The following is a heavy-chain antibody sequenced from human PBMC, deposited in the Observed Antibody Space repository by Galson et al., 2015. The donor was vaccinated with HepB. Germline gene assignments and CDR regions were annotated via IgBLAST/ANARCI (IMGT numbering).Heavy chain of an antibody. CDR2: ISGSGGTK. CDR3: ARGEALGPMDV. V-gene: IGHV3-48*03. CDR1: GFTFTTYD. Sequence: SLRLSCAASGFTFTTYDFNWVRQAPGKGLEWVSQISGSGGTKFYADSVEGRFTISRDNAKRSLYLQIDSLRDEDTGVYYCARGEALGPMDVWGQGTTVSVSS. J-gene: IGHJ6*02.